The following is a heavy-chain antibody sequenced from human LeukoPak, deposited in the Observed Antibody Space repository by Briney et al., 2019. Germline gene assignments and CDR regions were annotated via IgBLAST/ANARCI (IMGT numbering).Heavy chain of an antibody. CDR3: AREYNVVVPAAIRWFDP. Sequence: ASVKVSCKASGYTFTSYYMHWVRQAPGQGLEWMGIINPSGGSTSYAQKFQGRVTMTRDTSTSTVYMELSSLRSEDTAVYYCAREYNVVVPAAIRWFDPWGQGTLVTVSS. CDR1: GYTFTSYY. J-gene: IGHJ5*02. V-gene: IGHV1-46*01. CDR2: INPSGGST. D-gene: IGHD2-2*01.